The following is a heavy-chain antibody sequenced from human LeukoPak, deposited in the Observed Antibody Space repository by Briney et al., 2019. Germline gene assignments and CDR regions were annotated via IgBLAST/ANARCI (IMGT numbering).Heavy chain of an antibody. CDR1: GGSISGYS. CDR3: ARRDSSGWNYFDY. Sequence: PSETLSLTCTVSGGSISGYSWSWIRQPPGKGLEWIGYIYYSGSTNYNPSLKSRVTISVDTSKNQLSLKLTSVTAADTAVYYCARRDSSGWNYFDYWGQGTLVTVSS. V-gene: IGHV4-59*08. CDR2: IYYSGST. J-gene: IGHJ4*02. D-gene: IGHD6-19*01.